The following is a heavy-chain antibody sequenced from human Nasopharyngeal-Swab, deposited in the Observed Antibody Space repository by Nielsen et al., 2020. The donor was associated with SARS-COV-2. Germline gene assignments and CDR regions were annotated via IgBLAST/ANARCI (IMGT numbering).Heavy chain of an antibody. J-gene: IGHJ5*02. CDR1: GGTFSSYA. D-gene: IGHD5-18*01. CDR2: IIPIFGTA. Sequence: SVKVSCKASGGTFSSYAISWVRQAPGQGLEGMGGIIPIFGTANYAQKFQGRVTITADESTSTAYMELSSLRSEDTAVYYCARDGGYSYGYQGRRDWFDPWGQGTLVTVSS. CDR3: ARDGGYSYGYQGRRDWFDP. V-gene: IGHV1-69*13.